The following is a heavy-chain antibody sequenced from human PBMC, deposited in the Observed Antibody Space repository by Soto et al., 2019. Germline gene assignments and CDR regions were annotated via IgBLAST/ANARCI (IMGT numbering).Heavy chain of an antibody. V-gene: IGHV4-59*01. D-gene: IGHD6-19*01. CDR1: GGSISGSY. Sequence: SETLSLTCSVSGGSISGSYWSWIRQSPGKGLEWLGYVYYTGSTNYSPSLRSRVSISVDTSKNEFSLRLSSVTAADTAVYFCARSVAVPGAHIDYWGQGTQVTSPQ. CDR3: ARSVAVPGAHIDY. CDR2: VYYTGST. J-gene: IGHJ4*02.